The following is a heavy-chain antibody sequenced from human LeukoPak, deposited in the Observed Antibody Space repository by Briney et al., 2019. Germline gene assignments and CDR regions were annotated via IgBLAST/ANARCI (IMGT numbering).Heavy chain of an antibody. V-gene: IGHV5-51*01. J-gene: IGHJ4*02. CDR2: IYPGDSDT. D-gene: IGHD3-10*01. CDR1: GYSFTTYW. CDR3: AKHSRTGSSFDPFEY. Sequence: GESLKISCKGSGYSFTTYWIGWVRQMPGRGLEWMGIIYPGDSDTRYSPTFQGQVTISADKSISTAYLQWSRLKASDTAIYYCAKHSRTGSSFDPFEYWGQGTLVTVSS.